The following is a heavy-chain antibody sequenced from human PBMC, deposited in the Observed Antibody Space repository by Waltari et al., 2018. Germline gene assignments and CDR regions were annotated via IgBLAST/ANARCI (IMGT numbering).Heavy chain of an antibody. CDR3: AKDKGGRIEDYSYYMDV. Sequence: QVQLVESGGGVVQPGGSLRLSCAAAGFIFRSYGMHWVRQAPGKGLAWVAYTRFDGNDNYYSDSVKGRFSISRDNSKNTLYLQMNSLRAEDTAIYYCAKDKGGRIEDYSYYMDVWGKGTTVTISS. V-gene: IGHV3-30*02. J-gene: IGHJ6*03. D-gene: IGHD2-15*01. CDR1: GFIFRSYG. CDR2: TRFDGNDN.